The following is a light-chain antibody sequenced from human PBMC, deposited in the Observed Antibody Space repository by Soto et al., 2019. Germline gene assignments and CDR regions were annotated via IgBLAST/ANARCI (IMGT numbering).Light chain of an antibody. J-gene: IGKJ3*01. Sequence: DIQLTQSPSSLSASVGDRVTITCQASQDIRNHLNWYQQKPGKAPNLLIYDASDLETGVPSRFSGGGSGTFFSVTINSLQPEDIATYYCQKHDGVPLFGPGTKVDIK. CDR3: QKHDGVPL. CDR1: QDIRNH. V-gene: IGKV1-33*01. CDR2: DAS.